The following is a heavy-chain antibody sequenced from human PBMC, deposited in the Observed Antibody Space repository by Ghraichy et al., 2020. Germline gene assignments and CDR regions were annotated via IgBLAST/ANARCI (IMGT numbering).Heavy chain of an antibody. Sequence: SETLSLTCAVSGGSISSSNWWSWVRQPPGKGLEWIGEIYHSGSTNYNPSLKSRVTISVDKSKNQFSLKLSSVTAADTAVYYCARDLQNPGGSGGLGHLDYWGQGTLVTVSS. V-gene: IGHV4-4*02. D-gene: IGHD2-15*01. J-gene: IGHJ4*02. CDR2: IYHSGST. CDR3: ARDLQNPGGSGGLGHLDY. CDR1: GGSISSSNW.